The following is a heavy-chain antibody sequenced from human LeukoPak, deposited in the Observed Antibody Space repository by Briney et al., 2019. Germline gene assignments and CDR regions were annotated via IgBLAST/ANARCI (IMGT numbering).Heavy chain of an antibody. CDR1: GYSISSGYY. Sequence: SETLSLTCAVSGYSISSGYYWGWIRQPPGKGLEWIGSIYHSGSTYYNPSLKSRVTMSVDTSKNQFSLKLSSVTAVDTAVYYCARSAMVRGNWFDPWGQGTLVTVSS. V-gene: IGHV4-38-2*01. CDR2: IYHSGST. J-gene: IGHJ5*02. CDR3: ARSAMVRGNWFDP. D-gene: IGHD5-18*01.